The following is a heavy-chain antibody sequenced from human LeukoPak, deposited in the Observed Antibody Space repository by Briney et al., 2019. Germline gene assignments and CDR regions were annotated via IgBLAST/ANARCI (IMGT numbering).Heavy chain of an antibody. CDR3: ARASTTVPNLLDY. J-gene: IGHJ4*02. D-gene: IGHD4-17*01. Sequence: PGGSLRPSCAASGFTFSTYWMHWVRQPEGKGLLWVSRINGDGTSTKYADSVKGRFTISRDNARHTRYLQMNSLRAEDTAVYYCARASTTVPNLLDYWGQGNLVTVSS. V-gene: IGHV3-74*03. CDR2: INGDGTST. CDR1: GFTFSTYW.